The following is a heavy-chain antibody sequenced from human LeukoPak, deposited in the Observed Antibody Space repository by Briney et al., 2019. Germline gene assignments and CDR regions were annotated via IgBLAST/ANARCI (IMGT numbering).Heavy chain of an antibody. V-gene: IGHV4-59*01. J-gene: IGHJ4*02. CDR1: GVSISSDY. D-gene: IGHD6-19*01. CDR3: ARGSPIENSRGWYWGYGY. CDR2: IYYSGSA. Sequence: SETLSLTCTVSGVSISSDYCSWIRQPPGKGLEWSGYIYYSGSANYNPSLRRRHTTSVDTSKNQFSLKLSAVTSADTAVYYCARGSPIENSRGWYWGYGYWGQGTLVPVSS.